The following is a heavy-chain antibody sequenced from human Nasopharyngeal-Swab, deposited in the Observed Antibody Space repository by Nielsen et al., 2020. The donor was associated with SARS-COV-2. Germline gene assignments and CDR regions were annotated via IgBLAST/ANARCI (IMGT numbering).Heavy chain of an antibody. J-gene: IGHJ5*02. D-gene: IGHD3-10*01. V-gene: IGHV7-4-1*02. CDR2: INTNTGNP. Sequence: WVRQAPGQGLEWMGWINTNTGNPTYAQGFTGRFVFSLDPSVSTAYLQISSLKAEDTAVYYSARGGNRGVFNWFDPWGQGTLVTVSS. CDR3: ARGGNRGVFNWFDP.